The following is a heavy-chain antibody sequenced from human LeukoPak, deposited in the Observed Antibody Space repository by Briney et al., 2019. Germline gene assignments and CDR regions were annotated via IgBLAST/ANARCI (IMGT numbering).Heavy chain of an antibody. V-gene: IGHV3-23*01. CDR1: GFTFSSYA. D-gene: IGHD4-17*01. J-gene: IGHJ4*02. CDR3: AKSTVTTWSRYFDY. Sequence: TGGSLRLSCAASGFTFSSYAMSWVRQAPGKGLEWVSAISGSGGSTYYADSVKGRFTISRDYSKNTLYLQMNSLRAEDTAVYYCAKSTVTTWSRYFDYWGQGTLVTVSS. CDR2: ISGSGGST.